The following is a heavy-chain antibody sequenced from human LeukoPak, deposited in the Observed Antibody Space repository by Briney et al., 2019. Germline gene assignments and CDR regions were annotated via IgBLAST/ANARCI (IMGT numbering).Heavy chain of an antibody. V-gene: IGHV1-18*01. J-gene: IGHJ4*02. CDR2: VTAFNENT. CDR3: GRDTGVAGTGLWVDC. Sequence: ASVKVSCKASGYSFIAYSVSWVRQAPGQGLEWVGWVTAFNENTHYSRKVQGRVTMTRDTSTSTAYMELRSLRSDDTAVYYCGRDTGVAGTGLWVDCWGQGTLVSVSS. CDR1: GYSFIAYS. D-gene: IGHD6-19*01.